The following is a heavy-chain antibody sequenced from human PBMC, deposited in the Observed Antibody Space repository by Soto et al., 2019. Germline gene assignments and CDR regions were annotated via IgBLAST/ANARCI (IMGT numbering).Heavy chain of an antibody. V-gene: IGHV4-4*07. Sequence: QVQLQESGPGLVKPSETLSLTCTVSGDSIRNYYYSWIRQSAGKGLEWIGRVYTSGSTNYNPSLKSRVTMSVDTSKKQFSLKLTSATAADTAIYYCAASEYSYYYYAMDVWGQGATVTVS. CDR3: AASEYSYYYYAMDV. CDR1: GDSIRNYY. CDR2: VYTSGST. D-gene: IGHD2-15*01. J-gene: IGHJ6*02.